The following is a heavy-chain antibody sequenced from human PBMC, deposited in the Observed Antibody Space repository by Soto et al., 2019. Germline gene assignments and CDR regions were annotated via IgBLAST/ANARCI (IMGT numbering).Heavy chain of an antibody. CDR2: ISSSSSTI. CDR1: GFTFSSYS. D-gene: IGHD2-15*01. CDR3: ARDQNSGFFDY. J-gene: IGHJ4*02. V-gene: IGHV3-48*01. Sequence: HPGGSLRLSCAASGFTFSSYSMNWVRQAPGKGLEWVSYISSSSSTIYYADSVKGRFTISRDNAKNSLYLQMNSLRAEDTAVYYCARDQNSGFFDYWGQGTLVTVSS.